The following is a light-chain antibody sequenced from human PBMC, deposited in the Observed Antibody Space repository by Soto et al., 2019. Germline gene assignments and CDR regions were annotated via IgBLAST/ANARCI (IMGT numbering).Light chain of an antibody. J-gene: IGLJ3*02. CDR2: GNS. CDR1: SSNIGFNA. Sequence: QPVLTQPPSASGTPGQRVTLSCSGSSSNIGFNAVNWYQQLPGTPPKLVMHGNSQRPSGVPDRFSGSKSGTSATLAISGLRTEDEAQYYCAAWDDSLSGVVFGGGTKLTVL. V-gene: IGLV1-47*02. CDR3: AAWDDSLSGVV.